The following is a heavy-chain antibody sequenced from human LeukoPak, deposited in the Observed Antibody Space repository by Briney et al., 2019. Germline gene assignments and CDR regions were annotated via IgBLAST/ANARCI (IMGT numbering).Heavy chain of an antibody. J-gene: IGHJ4*02. CDR2: IYYDGDT. CDR3: ARDGTPDYFDY. Sequence: SETLSLTCTASGASISSSYWSWIRQPPGKGLEWIGYIYYDGDTDNSPSLKSRVTISVDTSKNQFSLKLSAVTAADTAVYYCARDGTPDYFDYWGQGTLVTVSS. V-gene: IGHV4-59*01. CDR1: GASISSSY. D-gene: IGHD1-1*01.